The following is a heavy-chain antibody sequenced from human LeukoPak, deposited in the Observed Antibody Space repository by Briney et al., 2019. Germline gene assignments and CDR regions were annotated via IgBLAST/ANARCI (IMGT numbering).Heavy chain of an antibody. CDR2: INPSGGST. CDR1: GYTFTSYY. CDR3: ARGDYYDSSGYYSYYYYMDV. Sequence: ASVKVSCKASGYTFTSYYMHWVRQAPGQGLEWMGIINPSGGSTSYAQKFQGRVTMTRDTSISTAYMELSRLRSDDTAVYYCARGDYYDSSGYYSYYYYMDVWGKGTTVTISS. D-gene: IGHD3-22*01. V-gene: IGHV1-46*01. J-gene: IGHJ6*03.